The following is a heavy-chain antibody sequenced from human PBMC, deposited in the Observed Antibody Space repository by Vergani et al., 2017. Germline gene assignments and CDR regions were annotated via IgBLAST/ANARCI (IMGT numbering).Heavy chain of an antibody. CDR2: INPSGGST. J-gene: IGHJ4*02. Sequence: QVQLVQSGAEVKKPGASVKVSCKASGYTFTSYYMHWVRQAPGQGLELMGIINPSGGSTSYAQKFQGRVTMTRDTSTSTVYMELSSLRSEDTAVYYCARARQTVTDKLNFDYWGQGTLVTVSS. V-gene: IGHV1-46*01. D-gene: IGHD4-17*01. CDR1: GYTFTSYY. CDR3: ARARQTVTDKLNFDY.